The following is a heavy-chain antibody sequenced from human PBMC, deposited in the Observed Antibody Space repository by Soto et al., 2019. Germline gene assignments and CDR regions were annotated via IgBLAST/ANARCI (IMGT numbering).Heavy chain of an antibody. CDR3: ARDVGYYYDSSGSMAFDI. CDR2: ILYNGDT. D-gene: IGHD3-22*01. V-gene: IGHV4-59*01. Sequence: SETLSLTCTVSGGSINNYYWSWIRQPPGKGLEWIGNILYNGDTKYNPSLKSRVTISVDMSKNQFSLKLSSLTAADTAVYYCARDVGYYYDSSGSMAFDIWGQGTMVTVSS. J-gene: IGHJ3*02. CDR1: GGSINNYY.